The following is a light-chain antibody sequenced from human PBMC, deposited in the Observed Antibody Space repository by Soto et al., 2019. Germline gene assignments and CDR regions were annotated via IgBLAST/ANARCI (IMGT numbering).Light chain of an antibody. CDR2: DVR. CDR1: SSDIGGYNY. V-gene: IGLV2-14*03. J-gene: IGLJ2*01. Sequence: QSVLTQPASVSGSPGQSITISCTGTSSDIGGYNYVSWYQHHPGKAPKLMIHDVRDRPSGVSNRFSGSKSGNTASLTIPGLQVEDEADYYCSSYRTGITEVFGGGTKLTVL. CDR3: SSYRTGITEV.